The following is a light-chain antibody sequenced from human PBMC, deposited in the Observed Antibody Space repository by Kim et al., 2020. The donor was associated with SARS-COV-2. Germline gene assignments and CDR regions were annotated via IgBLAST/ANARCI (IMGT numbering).Light chain of an antibody. J-gene: IGLJ2*01. CDR2: DND. CDR3: GTWDSSLSGGV. V-gene: IGLV1-51*01. Sequence: GPKVTISCSGSSSNIGDNYVSWYQQLPGTAPKLLIYDNDKRPSGIPDRFSGSKSGTSATLGITGLQSGDEANYYCGTWDSSLSGGVFGGGTKVTVL. CDR1: SSNIGDNY.